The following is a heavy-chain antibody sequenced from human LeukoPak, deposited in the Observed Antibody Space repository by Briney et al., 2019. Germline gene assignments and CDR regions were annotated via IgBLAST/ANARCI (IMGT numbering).Heavy chain of an antibody. CDR2: INTNTGNP. V-gene: IGHV7-4-1*02. J-gene: IGHJ6*03. Sequence: ASVKVSCKASGYSFTNYGISWVRQAPGQGLEWMGWINTNTGNPTYAQGFTGRFVFSLDTSVSTAYLQISSLKAEDTAVYYCARGYSSSWRDYYYYMDVWGKGTTVTVSS. CDR3: ARGYSSSWRDYYYYMDV. CDR1: GYSFTNYG. D-gene: IGHD6-13*01.